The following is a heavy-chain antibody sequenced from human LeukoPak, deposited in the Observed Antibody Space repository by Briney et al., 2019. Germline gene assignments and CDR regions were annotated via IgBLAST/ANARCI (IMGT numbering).Heavy chain of an antibody. Sequence: ASVTVSCKASGYSFTSYGFSWVRQAPGQGLEWMAWISAYNGNTNYAQKFQGRVTMTTDTSTSTAYMELRSLRSDDTAVYYCARAPGNLENYHYGMDVWGQGTTVTVSS. CDR2: ISAYNGNT. J-gene: IGHJ6*02. D-gene: IGHD1-14*01. V-gene: IGHV1-18*01. CDR3: ARAPGNLENYHYGMDV. CDR1: GYSFTSYG.